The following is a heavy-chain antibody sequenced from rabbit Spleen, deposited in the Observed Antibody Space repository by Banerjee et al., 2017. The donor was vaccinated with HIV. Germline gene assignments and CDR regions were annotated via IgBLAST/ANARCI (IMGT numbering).Heavy chain of an antibody. J-gene: IGHJ4*01. Sequence: QEQLVESGGGLVQPEESLTLTCTASGFSFSTSTWICWVRQAPGKGLEWIACIDAGSSGKTNYASWAKGRFTISKTSSTTVTLQMTSLTAADTATYFCARDADGGLYDYFNLWGPGTLVTVS. D-gene: IGHD5-1*01. CDR1: GFSFSTSTW. CDR3: ARDADGGLYDYFNL. V-gene: IGHV1S45*01. CDR2: IDAGSSGKT.